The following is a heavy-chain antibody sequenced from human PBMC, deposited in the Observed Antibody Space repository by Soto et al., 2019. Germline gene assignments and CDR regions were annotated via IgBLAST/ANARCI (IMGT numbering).Heavy chain of an antibody. CDR2: ISSSSSYI. V-gene: IGHV3-21*01. CDR1: GFTFSSYS. CDR3: ARDPYYYDSSGYYPRVVVAFDI. J-gene: IGHJ3*02. D-gene: IGHD3-22*01. Sequence: GGSLRLSCAASGFTFSSYSMNWVRQAPGKGLEWVSSISSSSSYIYYADSVKGRFTISRDNAKNSLYLQMNSLRAEDTAVYYCARDPYYYDSSGYYPRVVVAFDIWGQGTMVTVSS.